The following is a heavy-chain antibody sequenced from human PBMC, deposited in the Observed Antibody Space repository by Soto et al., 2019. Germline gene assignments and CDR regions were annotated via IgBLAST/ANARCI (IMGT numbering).Heavy chain of an antibody. D-gene: IGHD7-27*01. CDR3: VRDLLGSGGHFDY. J-gene: IGHJ4*02. V-gene: IGHV3-33*01. CDR2: IWYDGSNT. CDR1: DFIFSIFG. Sequence: PWGSLLLSCASSDFIFSIFGMPWVRQAPGKGLEWVAHIWYDGSNTYYADSVNGRFTISRDNSRNTLYLQMNSLRAEDTAVYHCVRDLLGSGGHFDYWGQGTTVTVSS.